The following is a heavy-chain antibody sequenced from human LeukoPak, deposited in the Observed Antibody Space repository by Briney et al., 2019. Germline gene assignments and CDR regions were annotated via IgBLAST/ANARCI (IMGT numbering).Heavy chain of an antibody. CDR3: ARGYDYGDYVGDFDY. CDR1: GYTFTIYP. Sequence: ASVKVSFKASGYTFTIYPISWVRQAPGQGLEWKGWITTYNGNTNYAQKLQGRVTMTTDTSTSTAYMDLRGLRSDDTAVYYCARGYDYGDYVGDFDYWGQGTLVTVSS. D-gene: IGHD4-17*01. CDR2: ITTYNGNT. J-gene: IGHJ4*02. V-gene: IGHV1-18*01.